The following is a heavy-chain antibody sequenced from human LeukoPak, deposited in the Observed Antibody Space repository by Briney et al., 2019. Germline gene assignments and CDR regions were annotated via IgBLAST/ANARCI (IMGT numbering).Heavy chain of an antibody. V-gene: IGHV5-51*01. Sequence: GESLKISCKGSGYSFTSYWIGWVRQMPGKGLEWMGIIYPGDSDTSYSLSFQGQVTISADKSISTAYLQWSSLKASDTAMYYCARLPSSSWYYYYYMDVWGKGTTVTVSS. D-gene: IGHD6-13*01. CDR1: GYSFTSYW. J-gene: IGHJ6*03. CDR3: ARLPSSSWYYYYYMDV. CDR2: IYPGDSDT.